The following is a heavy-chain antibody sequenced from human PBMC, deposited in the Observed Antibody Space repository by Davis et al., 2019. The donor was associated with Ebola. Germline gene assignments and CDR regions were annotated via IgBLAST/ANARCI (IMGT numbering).Heavy chain of an antibody. CDR3: ARDNGVVGAILGY. Sequence: GESLKISCAASGFTFSSYGMHWVRQAPGQGLAWVAFIRYDGSNKYYADSVKGRFTISRDNSKNTLYLQMNSLRAEDTAVYYCARDNGVVGAILGYWGQGTLVTVSS. V-gene: IGHV3-30*02. J-gene: IGHJ4*02. CDR2: IRYDGSNK. CDR1: GFTFSSYG. D-gene: IGHD1-26*01.